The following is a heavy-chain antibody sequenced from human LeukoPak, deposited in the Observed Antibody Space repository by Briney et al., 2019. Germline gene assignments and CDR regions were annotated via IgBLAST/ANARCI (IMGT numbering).Heavy chain of an antibody. CDR1: GGSISTYY. V-gene: IGHV4-59*01. J-gene: IGHJ4*02. D-gene: IGHD3-3*01. Sequence: SETLSLTCTVSGGSISTYYWSWIRQPPGKGLKGIGYIYYSGSTNYNPSLKSRVTISVDTSKNQFSLKLSSVTAADTAVYYCARSRTWYYDFWSGYPPSYYFDYWGQGTLVTVSS. CDR3: ARSRTWYYDFWSGYPPSYYFDY. CDR2: IYYSGST.